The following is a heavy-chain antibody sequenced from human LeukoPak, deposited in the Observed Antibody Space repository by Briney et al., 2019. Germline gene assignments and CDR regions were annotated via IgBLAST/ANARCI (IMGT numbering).Heavy chain of an antibody. J-gene: IGHJ4*02. CDR3: ARVVDTAPDY. Sequence: PSETLSLTCTVSGGSISSYYWSWIRQPPEKGLEWIGYIYYSGSTNYNPSLKSRVTISVDTSKNQFSLKLSSVTAADTAVYYCARVVDTAPDYWGQGTLVTVSS. D-gene: IGHD5-18*01. V-gene: IGHV4-59*01. CDR2: IYYSGST. CDR1: GGSISSYY.